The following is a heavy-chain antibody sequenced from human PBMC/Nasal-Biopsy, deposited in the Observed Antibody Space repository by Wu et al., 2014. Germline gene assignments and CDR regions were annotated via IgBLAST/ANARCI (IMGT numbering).Heavy chain of an antibody. Sequence: VSGGSISSSTYYWGWIRQPPGKGLEWIGTVYYSGSTYFNPSLKSRVTMSVDTSKNQFSLKLSSVTAADTAVYYCVRLMLATMEYDYWGQGTLVTVAS. CDR2: VYYSGST. CDR3: VRLMLATMEYDY. D-gene: IGHD5-12*01. CDR1: GGSISSSTYY. J-gene: IGHJ4*02. V-gene: IGHV4-39*01.